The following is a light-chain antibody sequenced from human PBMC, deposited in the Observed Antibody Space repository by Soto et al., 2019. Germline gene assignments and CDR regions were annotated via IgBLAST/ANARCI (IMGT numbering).Light chain of an antibody. V-gene: IGKV1-39*01. Sequence: DIQMTQSPSSLSASVGDRVTITCRASQSIASYLNWYQHKPGKAPKLLIHAASGLQSGVPSRFSGSGSGTDFTLTIHSLQPEDFVTYYCQQSNRTPYTFGQGTKLEIK. J-gene: IGKJ2*01. CDR3: QQSNRTPYT. CDR1: QSIASY. CDR2: AAS.